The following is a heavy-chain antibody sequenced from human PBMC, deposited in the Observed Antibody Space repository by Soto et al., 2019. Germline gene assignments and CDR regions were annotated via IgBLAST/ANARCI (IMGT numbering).Heavy chain of an antibody. Sequence: RESLKISCKGSGYSFTSYWIGWVRQMPGKGLEWMGIIYPGDSDTRYSPSFQGQVTISADKSISTAYLQWSSLKASDTAMYYCARQVPSSSGSDWFDPWGQGTLDTVSS. D-gene: IGHD3-3*01. CDR3: ARQVPSSSGSDWFDP. V-gene: IGHV5-51*01. CDR1: GYSFTSYW. CDR2: IYPGDSDT. J-gene: IGHJ5*02.